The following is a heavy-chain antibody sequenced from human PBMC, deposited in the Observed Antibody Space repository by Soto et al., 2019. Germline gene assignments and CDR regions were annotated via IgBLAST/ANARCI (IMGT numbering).Heavy chain of an antibody. CDR2: IWYDGSNK. V-gene: IGHV3-33*01. D-gene: IGHD3-22*01. CDR3: ARDYYDSSGYYGD. Sequence: QVQLVESGGGVVQPGRSLRLSCAASGFTFSSYGMHWVRQAPGKGLEWVAVIWYDGSNKYYADSVKGRFTISRDNSKNTLYLKMNSLRAEDTAVYYCARDYYDSSGYYGDWGQGTLVTVSS. J-gene: IGHJ4*02. CDR1: GFTFSSYG.